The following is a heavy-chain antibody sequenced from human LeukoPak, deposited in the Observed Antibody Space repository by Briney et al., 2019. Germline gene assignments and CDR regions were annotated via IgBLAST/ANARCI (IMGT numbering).Heavy chain of an antibody. V-gene: IGHV1-69*05. CDR3: ARDYGDYVDYFDY. CDR1: GGTFSSYA. CDR2: IIPIFGTA. Sequence: GASVKVSCKASGGTFSSYAISWVRQAPGQGLEWMGRIIPIFGTANYAQKFQGRVTITTDVSTSTAYMELSSLRSEDTAVYYCARDYGDYVDYFDYWGQGTLVTVSS. D-gene: IGHD4-17*01. J-gene: IGHJ4*02.